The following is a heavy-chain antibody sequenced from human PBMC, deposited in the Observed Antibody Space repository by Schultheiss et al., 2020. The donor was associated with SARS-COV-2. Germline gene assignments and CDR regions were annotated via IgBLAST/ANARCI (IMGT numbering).Heavy chain of an antibody. CDR1: GFIFSRYA. Sequence: GGSLRLSCAASGFIFSRYAFHWLRQAPGKGLEWVAVIAYDGTIKYYADSVRGRLTISRDDSKNTLYLQMNSLRVEDTAVYYCAKDRAGAVAGREIDYWGQGTLVTVSS. CDR2: IAYDGTIK. CDR3: AKDRAGAVAGREIDY. J-gene: IGHJ4*02. V-gene: IGHV3-30*04. D-gene: IGHD6-19*01.